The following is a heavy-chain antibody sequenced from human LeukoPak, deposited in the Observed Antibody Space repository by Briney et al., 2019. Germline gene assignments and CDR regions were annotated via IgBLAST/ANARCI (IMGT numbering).Heavy chain of an antibody. CDR3: ARANYYGSSGYYAPFDY. CDR2: IYTSGNT. CDR1: GGSISGGGYY. Sequence: SQTLSLTCTVSGGSISGGGYYWSWIRQPAGKGLEWIGRIYTSGNTNYNPSLKSRATISVDTSKNQFSLELSSVTAADTAVYYCARANYYGSSGYYAPFDYWGQGTLVTVSS. D-gene: IGHD3-22*01. J-gene: IGHJ4*02. V-gene: IGHV4-61*02.